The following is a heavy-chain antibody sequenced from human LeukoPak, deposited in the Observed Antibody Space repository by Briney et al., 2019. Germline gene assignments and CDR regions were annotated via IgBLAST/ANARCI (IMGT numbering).Heavy chain of an antibody. V-gene: IGHV3-7*01. D-gene: IGHD2-21*01. CDR3: AKDRVGGALEF. CDR1: GFTFSSYW. CDR2: IKQDGSEK. J-gene: IGHJ4*02. Sequence: GGSLRLSCAASGFTFSSYWMSWVRQAPGKGPEWVANIKQDGSEKYYADSVKGRFTISRDNAKNSLYLQMNSLRAEDTAVYCCAKDRVGGALEFWGQGTLAIVSS.